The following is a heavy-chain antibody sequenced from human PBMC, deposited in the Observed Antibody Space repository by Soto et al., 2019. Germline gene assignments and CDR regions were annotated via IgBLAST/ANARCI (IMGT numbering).Heavy chain of an antibody. CDR1: GFPFSSYA. V-gene: IGHV3-23*01. Sequence: EVQLLESGGGLVQPGGSLGLSCAASGFPFSSYAMSWVRQAPGKGLEWVSLISGSGGSTYYADTVKGRFTISRDNSRDTLYLQMSSLRAEDTAVYYCAKYRKFGVAGWGGFDYWGQGTLVTVSS. CDR2: ISGSGGST. J-gene: IGHJ4*02. D-gene: IGHD3-3*01. CDR3: AKYRKFGVAGWGGFDY.